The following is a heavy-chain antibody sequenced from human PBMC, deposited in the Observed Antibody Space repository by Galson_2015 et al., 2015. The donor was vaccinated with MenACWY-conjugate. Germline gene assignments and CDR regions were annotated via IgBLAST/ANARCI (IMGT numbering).Heavy chain of an antibody. CDR2: IIPILGIA. Sequence: SCKASGGTFSSYAISWVRQAPGQGLEWMGRIIPILGIANYAQKFQGRVTITADKSTSTAYMELSSLRSEDTAVYYCARENGAGKILGGGSSWSYYYYGMDVWGQGTTVTVSS. V-gene: IGHV1-69*04. CDR1: GGTFSSYA. CDR3: ARENGAGKILGGGSSWSYYYYGMDV. J-gene: IGHJ6*02. D-gene: IGHD6-13*01.